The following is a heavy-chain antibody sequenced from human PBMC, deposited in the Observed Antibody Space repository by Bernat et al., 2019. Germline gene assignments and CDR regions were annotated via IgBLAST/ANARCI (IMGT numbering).Heavy chain of an antibody. CDR3: AKRSYYYDSSGYLV. Sequence: QVQLVESGGGVVQPGRSLRLSCAASGFTFSSYGMHWVRHAPGKGLEWVAVISYDGSNKYYADSVKGRFTISRDKYKNTLYLQMNSLRAEDTAVYYCAKRSYYYDSSGYLVWGQGTLVTVSS. J-gene: IGHJ4*02. D-gene: IGHD3-22*01. CDR1: GFTFSSYG. CDR2: ISYDGSNK. V-gene: IGHV3-30*18.